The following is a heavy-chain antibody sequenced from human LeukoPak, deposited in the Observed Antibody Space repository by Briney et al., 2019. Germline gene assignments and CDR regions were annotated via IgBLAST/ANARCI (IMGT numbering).Heavy chain of an antibody. CDR1: GFTFSSYG. D-gene: IGHD7-27*01. CDR3: AKVGNDYYYGIDV. CDR2: ISYDGSNK. Sequence: GGSLRLSCAASGFTFSSYGMHWVRQAPGKGLEWVAVISYDGSNKYYADSVKGRFTISRDNSKNTLYLQMNSLRAEDTAVYYCAKVGNDYYYGIDVWGQGTTVTVSS. J-gene: IGHJ6*02. V-gene: IGHV3-30*18.